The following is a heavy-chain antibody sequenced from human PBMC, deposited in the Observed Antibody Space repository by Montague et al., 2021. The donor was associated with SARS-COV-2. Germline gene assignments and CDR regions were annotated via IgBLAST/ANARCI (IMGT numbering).Heavy chain of an antibody. CDR1: GGSISSSSYY. CDR3: AGAAVIAPAGCSGGSCYSCPNWFDP. Sequence: SETLSLTCTVSGGSISSSSYYWGWIRQPPGKGLEWIGSIYYSGSTYYNPSLKSRVTISVDTSKNQFCLKLSSVTAADTAVYYCAGAAVIAPAGCSGGSCYSCPNWFDPWGQGTLVTVSS. D-gene: IGHD2-15*01. CDR2: IYYSGST. J-gene: IGHJ5*02. V-gene: IGHV4-39*01.